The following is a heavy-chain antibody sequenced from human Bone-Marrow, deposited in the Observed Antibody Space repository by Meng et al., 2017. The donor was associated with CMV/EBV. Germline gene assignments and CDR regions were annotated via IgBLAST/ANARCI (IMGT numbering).Heavy chain of an antibody. Sequence: SETLSLTCAVYGGSFSGYYWTWIRQPPGKGLEWIGEINHSGGTDYNPSLKSRVTISVDTSKNQFSLKLNSVTAADTAVYYCARGTIAPRLQHWGQGYLVTVSS. CDR1: GGSFSGYY. CDR3: ARGTIAPRLQH. D-gene: IGHD6-6*01. CDR2: INHSGGT. V-gene: IGHV4-34*01. J-gene: IGHJ1*01.